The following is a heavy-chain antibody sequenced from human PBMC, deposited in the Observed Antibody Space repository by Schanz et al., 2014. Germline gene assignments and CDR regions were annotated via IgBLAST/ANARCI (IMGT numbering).Heavy chain of an antibody. Sequence: QVQLVDSGGGLVKPGGSLRLSCAASGFTFSDYYMTWIRQAPGKGLEWVSAITGSGSKTYYADSVKGRFTIARDNSKNTLFLQMDSLRVEDTAVYYCARDLNRCGGDCYSGWGQGTLVTVSS. CDR1: GFTFSDYY. D-gene: IGHD2-21*02. V-gene: IGHV3-11*01. J-gene: IGHJ4*02. CDR3: ARDLNRCGGDCYSG. CDR2: ITGSGSKT.